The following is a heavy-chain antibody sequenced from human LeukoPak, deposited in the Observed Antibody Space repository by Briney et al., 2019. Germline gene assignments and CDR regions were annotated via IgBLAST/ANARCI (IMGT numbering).Heavy chain of an antibody. CDR1: GGSFSGYY. J-gene: IGHJ4*02. CDR2: INHSGST. V-gene: IGHV4-34*01. CDR3: ARGSRITLVSLKRYFDY. Sequence: TPSETLSLTCAVYGGSFSGYYWSWIRQPPGKGLEWIGEINHSGSTNYNPSLKSRVTISVDTSKNQFSLKLSSVTAADTAVYYCARGSRITLVSLKRYFDYWGQGTLVTVSS. D-gene: IGHD3-10*01.